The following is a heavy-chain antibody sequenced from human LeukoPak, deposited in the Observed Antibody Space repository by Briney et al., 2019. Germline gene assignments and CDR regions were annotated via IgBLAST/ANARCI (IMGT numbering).Heavy chain of an antibody. J-gene: IGHJ4*02. CDR2: IGGSGGST. V-gene: IGHV3-23*01. CDR1: GFTFSSYA. Sequence: GGSLRLSCAASGFTFSSYAMSWVRQAPGKGLEWVSTIGGSGGSTYYADSVKGRFTISGDNSKNTLHLQMNSLRAEDTAVYSCAKHSSALYYLGYFDYWGQGTLVTVSS. D-gene: IGHD3-22*01. CDR3: AKHSSALYYLGYFDY.